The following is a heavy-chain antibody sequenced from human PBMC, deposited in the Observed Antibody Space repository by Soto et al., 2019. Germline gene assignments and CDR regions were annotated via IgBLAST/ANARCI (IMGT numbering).Heavy chain of an antibody. CDR2: TYTSGST. CDR1: GGSISSYY. CDR3: ARVVRGGSYPYYFDY. V-gene: IGHV4-4*07. J-gene: IGHJ4*02. Sequence: PSETLSLTCTVSGGSISSYYWSWIRQPAGKGLEWIGRTYTSGSTNYNPSLKSRVTMSVDTSKNQFSLKLSSVTAADTAVYYCARVVRGGSYPYYFDYWGQGTLVTVSS. D-gene: IGHD1-26*01.